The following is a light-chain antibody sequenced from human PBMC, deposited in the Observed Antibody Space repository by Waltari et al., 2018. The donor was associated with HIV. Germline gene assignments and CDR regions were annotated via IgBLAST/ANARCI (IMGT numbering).Light chain of an antibody. CDR1: SSNIGRNT. J-gene: IGLJ3*02. Sequence: QSVLTQPPSASGTPGQRVTISCSGSSSNIGRNTVNVYRPLPGTAPNLFVYSNNRRPSGVPDRFSGSNPGTSASLAISGLQSDYEADYYCATWDDSLNGWVFGGGTKLTVL. CDR2: SNN. V-gene: IGLV1-44*01. CDR3: ATWDDSLNGWV.